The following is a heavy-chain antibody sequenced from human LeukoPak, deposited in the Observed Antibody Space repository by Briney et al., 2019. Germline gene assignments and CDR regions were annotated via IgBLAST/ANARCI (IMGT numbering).Heavy chain of an antibody. J-gene: IGHJ4*02. D-gene: IGHD3-22*01. V-gene: IGHV3-23*01. CDR2: ISGSGGST. CDR3: AKDKPDYYDSSGYYDY. CDR1: GFTVSSTY. Sequence: PGGSLRLSCAASGFTVSSTYMSWVRQAPGKGLEWVSAISGSGGSTYYADSVKGRFTISRDNSKNTLYLQMNSLRAEDTAVYYCAKDKPDYYDSSGYYDYWGQGTLVTVSS.